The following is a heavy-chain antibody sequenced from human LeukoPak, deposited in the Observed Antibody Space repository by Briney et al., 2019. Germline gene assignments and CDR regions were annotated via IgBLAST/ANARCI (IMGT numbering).Heavy chain of an antibody. D-gene: IGHD3-22*01. Sequence: SETLSLTCTVSGGSISSYYRSWIRQPAGKGLEWIGRNYTSGSTNYNPSLKSRVTMSVDTSKNQFSLKLSSVTAADTAVYYCAREAYYYDSSGYYQVSDYWGQGTLVTVSS. CDR1: GGSISSYY. J-gene: IGHJ4*02. CDR3: AREAYYYDSSGYYQVSDY. V-gene: IGHV4-4*07. CDR2: NYTSGST.